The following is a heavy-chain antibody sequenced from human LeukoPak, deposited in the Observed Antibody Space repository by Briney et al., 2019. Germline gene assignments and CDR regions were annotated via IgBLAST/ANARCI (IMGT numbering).Heavy chain of an antibody. D-gene: IGHD5-12*01. CDR1: GYSFTTSW. CDR3: ARPDGGYAY. Sequence: GASLKISCKASGYSFTTSWIAWVRQMPGQRLEWMGIIYPGDSDTRYSPSFQGQVTISADKSISTAYLRWSSLKASYTAMYYSARPDGGYAYWGQGTLVTVSS. J-gene: IGHJ4*02. CDR2: IYPGDSDT. V-gene: IGHV5-51*01.